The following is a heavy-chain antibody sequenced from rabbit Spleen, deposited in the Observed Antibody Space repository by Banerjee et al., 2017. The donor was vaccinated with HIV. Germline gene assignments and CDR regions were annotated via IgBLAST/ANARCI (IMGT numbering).Heavy chain of an antibody. CDR1: GFSFTTAYD. J-gene: IGHJ4*01. D-gene: IGHD4-1*01. CDR2: IYGGSGRIT. CDR3: ARDRSTYGSVWGYRFNL. Sequence: QEQLVESGGGLVQPEGSLTLTCTASGFSFTTAYDMCWVRQAPGKGLEWIACIYGGSGRITYYANWAKGRFTISKTSSTTVALQMTSLSAADTATYFCARDRSTYGSVWGYRFNLWGPGTLVTVS. V-gene: IGHV1S45*01.